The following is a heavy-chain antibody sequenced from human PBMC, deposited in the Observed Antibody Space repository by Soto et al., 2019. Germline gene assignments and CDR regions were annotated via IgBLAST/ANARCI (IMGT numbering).Heavy chain of an antibody. CDR2: IYYSGST. CDR1: GGSITSSNYY. J-gene: IGHJ5*02. Sequence: SETLSLTCTVSGGSITSSNYYWGWIRQPPGKGLEWIASIYYSGSTYYNPSLKSRVTISVDTSKNQFYLKLSSVTAADTAVYYCARTYYSGSGSSNWFDPWRQGTLVTVSS. V-gene: IGHV4-39*01. CDR3: ARTYYSGSGSSNWFDP. D-gene: IGHD3-10*01.